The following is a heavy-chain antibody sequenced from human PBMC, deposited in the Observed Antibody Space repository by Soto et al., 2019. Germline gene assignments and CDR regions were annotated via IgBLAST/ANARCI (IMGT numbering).Heavy chain of an antibody. D-gene: IGHD2-15*01. CDR1: GFTFSNYA. CDR3: AKDEGRVEVPIAADY. J-gene: IGHJ4*02. V-gene: IGHV3-23*01. Sequence: GGSLRLSCAASGFTFSNYAMSWVRQAPGKGLEWVSGISGSGRSTYYADSVKGRFTISRDNSKNTLFLLMNSLRAEDTAVYYCAKDEGRVEVPIAADYWGQGTLVTVSS. CDR2: ISGSGRST.